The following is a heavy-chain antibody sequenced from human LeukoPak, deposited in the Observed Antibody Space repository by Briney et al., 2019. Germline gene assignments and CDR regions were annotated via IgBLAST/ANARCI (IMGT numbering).Heavy chain of an antibody. CDR1: EFSVGSNY. D-gene: IGHD2-2*01. CDR2: ISFDGVNT. V-gene: IGHV3-30*03. CDR3: ARGQGYESYYYMDV. Sequence: GGSLRLSCAASEFSVGSNYMTWVRQAPGKGLEWVAVISFDGVNTFYADSVKGRFTISRDNSNNTVYLQMNNLRPEDTAVFYCARGQGYESYYYMDVWGKGTTVSVSS. J-gene: IGHJ6*03.